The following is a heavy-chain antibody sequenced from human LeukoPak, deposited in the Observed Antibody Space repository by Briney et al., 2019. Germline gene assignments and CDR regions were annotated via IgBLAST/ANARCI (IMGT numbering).Heavy chain of an antibody. CDR2: IYYSGST. CDR1: GGSISSYY. J-gene: IGHJ6*03. D-gene: IGHD2-2*01. Sequence: SETLSLTCTVSGGSISSYYWSWIRQPPGKGLEWIGYIYYSGSTNYDPSLKSRVTISVDTSKNQFSLKLSSVTAADTAVYYCARRAIVVVPAAPYYYYYMDVWGKGTTVTVSS. CDR3: ARRAIVVVPAAPYYYYYMDV. V-gene: IGHV4-59*08.